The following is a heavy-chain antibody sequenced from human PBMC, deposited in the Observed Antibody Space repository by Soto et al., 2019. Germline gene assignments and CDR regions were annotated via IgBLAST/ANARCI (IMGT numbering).Heavy chain of an antibody. CDR2: INAGNGNT. Sequence: ASVKVSCKASGYTFTSYAMHWVRQAPGQRLKWMGWINAGNGNTKYSQKFQGRVTITRDTSASTAYMELSSLRSEDTAVYYCARDPGDYGDYYYYYYMDVWGKGTTVTVSS. CDR1: GYTFTSYA. J-gene: IGHJ6*03. CDR3: ARDPGDYGDYYYYYYMDV. V-gene: IGHV1-3*01. D-gene: IGHD4-17*01.